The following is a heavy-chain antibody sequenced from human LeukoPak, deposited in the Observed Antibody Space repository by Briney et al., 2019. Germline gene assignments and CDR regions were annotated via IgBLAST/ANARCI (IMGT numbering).Heavy chain of an antibody. CDR3: AKDRYGDSMGYHGVEGSFDY. CDR1: GFTFSNYA. CDR2: ISGSGVRT. Sequence: RSGGSLRLSCAASGFTFSNYAMSWVRQAPGTGLKCVSVISGSGVRTYYGDSVKGRFTISRDNSKNTLYLEMKSLRAGDTAVYYCAKDRYGDSMGYHGVEGSFDYWGQGTLVTVSS. D-gene: IGHD4-17*01. V-gene: IGHV3-23*01. J-gene: IGHJ4*02.